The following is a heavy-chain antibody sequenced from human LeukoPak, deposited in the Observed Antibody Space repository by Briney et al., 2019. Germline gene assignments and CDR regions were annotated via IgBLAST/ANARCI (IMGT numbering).Heavy chain of an antibody. V-gene: IGHV4-61*02. CDR1: GGSISSGSYY. CDR3: AREGQLGRAFDY. J-gene: IGHJ4*02. Sequence: SETLSLTCTVSGGSISSGSYYWSWIRQPAGKGLEWIGRIYTSGSTNYNPSLKSRVTISVDTSKNQFSLKLSSVTAADTAVYYCAREGQLGRAFDYWGQGTLVTVSS. CDR2: IYTSGST. D-gene: IGHD6-6*01.